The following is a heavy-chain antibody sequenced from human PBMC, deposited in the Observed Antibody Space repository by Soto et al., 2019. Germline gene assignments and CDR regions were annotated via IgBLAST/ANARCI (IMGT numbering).Heavy chain of an antibody. Sequence: EVQLVESGGVVVQPGGSLRLSCAASGFTFDDYTMHWVRQAPGKGLEWVSLISWDAISTYYADSVKGRFTISRDNSKNSLYLQMNSLRSEDTALYYCAKKAGVSSSSGRYFDYWGQGTLVTVSS. D-gene: IGHD6-6*01. CDR1: GFTFDDYT. J-gene: IGHJ4*02. CDR2: ISWDAIST. V-gene: IGHV3-43*01. CDR3: AKKAGVSSSSGRYFDY.